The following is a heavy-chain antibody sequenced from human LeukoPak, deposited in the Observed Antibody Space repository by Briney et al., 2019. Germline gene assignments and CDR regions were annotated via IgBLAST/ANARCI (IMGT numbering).Heavy chain of an antibody. CDR3: ARGDLTGLYYYYYMDV. J-gene: IGHJ6*03. CDR2: IYHSGST. D-gene: IGHD7-27*01. CDR1: GGSISSGGYY. Sequence: PSETLSLTCTVSGGSISSGGYYWSWIRQPPGKGLEWIGYIYHSGSTYYNPSLKSRVTISVDRSKNQFSLKLSSVTAADTAVYYCARGDLTGLYYYYYMDVWGKGTTVTVSS. V-gene: IGHV4-30-2*01.